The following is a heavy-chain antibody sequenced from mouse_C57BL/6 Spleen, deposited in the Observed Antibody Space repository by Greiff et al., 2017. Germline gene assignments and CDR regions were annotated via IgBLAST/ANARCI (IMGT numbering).Heavy chain of an antibody. V-gene: IGHV5-17*01. CDR3: ARPLLLRYDWYFDV. Sequence: DVMLVESGGGLVKPGGSLKLSCAASGFTFSDYGMHWVRQAPEQGLEWVAYISSGSSTIYYADTVKGRFTISRDNAKNTLFLQMTSLRSEDTAMYYCARPLLLRYDWYFDVWGTGTTVTVSS. CDR2: ISSGSSTI. J-gene: IGHJ1*03. CDR1: GFTFSDYG. D-gene: IGHD1-1*01.